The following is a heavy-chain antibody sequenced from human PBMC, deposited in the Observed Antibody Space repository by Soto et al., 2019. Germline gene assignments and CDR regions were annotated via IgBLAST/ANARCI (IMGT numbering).Heavy chain of an antibody. J-gene: IGHJ5*01. CDR3: ARLIGTSSWFDS. CDR1: GYSFTSNW. D-gene: IGHD2-2*01. V-gene: IGHV5-51*01. Sequence: PGESLKISCKVSGYSFTSNWIAWVRQKAGKGLEWMGSIFPGDSDTRYSPSFHGQVTISADESISTAYLQWSSLKASDSAMYYCARLIGTSSWFDSWGQGALVTVSS. CDR2: IFPGDSDT.